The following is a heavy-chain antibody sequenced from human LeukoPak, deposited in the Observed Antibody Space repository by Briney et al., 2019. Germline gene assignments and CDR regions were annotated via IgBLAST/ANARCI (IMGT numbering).Heavy chain of an antibody. CDR1: GGSISSYY. D-gene: IGHD4-11*01. V-gene: IGHV4-4*07. CDR3: ARQGSSNSADWFDP. J-gene: IGHJ5*02. CDR2: IYSSGST. Sequence: LETLSLTCTVSGGSISSYYWSWIRQPPGKGLEWIGRIYSSGSTNYNPSLKSRVTMSVDTSKNQFSLKLSSVTAADTAVYYCARQGSSNSADWFDPWGQGTLVTVSS.